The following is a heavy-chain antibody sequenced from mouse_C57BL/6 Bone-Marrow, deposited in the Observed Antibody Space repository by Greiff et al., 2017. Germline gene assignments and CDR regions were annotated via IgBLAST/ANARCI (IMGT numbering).Heavy chain of an antibody. CDR1: GYSFTSYY. Sequence: VKLMESGPELVKPGASVKISCKASGYSFTSYYIHWVKQRPGQGLEWIGWIYPGSGSTKYNEKFKGKATLTADTSSSTAYMQLSSLTSEDSAVYYCAREGLRAWFAYWGQGALVTVAT. J-gene: IGHJ3*01. CDR3: AREGLRAWFAY. V-gene: IGHV1-66*01. CDR2: IYPGSGST.